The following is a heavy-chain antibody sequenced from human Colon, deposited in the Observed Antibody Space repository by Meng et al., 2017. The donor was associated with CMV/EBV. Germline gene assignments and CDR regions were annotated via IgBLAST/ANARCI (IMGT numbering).Heavy chain of an antibody. CDR2: INHSGSY. J-gene: IGHJ4*02. Sequence: VTLPQAGSGLLKPSGTPSNTCASYGWSFSCYYWRWTRPPPGKGLEWIAEINHSGSYNYNPSLKSRVTISVDKSKNQFSLKLSSVTAADTAVYYCARGLYGSGRHQFDYWGQGTLVTVSS. V-gene: IGHV4-34*01. D-gene: IGHD3-10*01. CDR1: GWSFSCYY. CDR3: ARGLYGSGRHQFDY.